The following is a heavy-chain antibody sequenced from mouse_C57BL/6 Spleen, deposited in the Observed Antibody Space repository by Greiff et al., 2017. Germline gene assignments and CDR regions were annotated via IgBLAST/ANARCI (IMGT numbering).Heavy chain of an antibody. CDR1: GYSITSGYY. Sequence: DVQLQESGPGLVKPSQSLSLTCSVTGYSITSGYYWNWIRQFPGNKLEWMGYISYDGSNNYNPSLKNRISITRDTSKNQFFLKLNSVTTEDTATYYCARGVSLVTHFAYWGQGTLVTVSA. V-gene: IGHV3-6*01. CDR2: ISYDGSN. J-gene: IGHJ3*01. D-gene: IGHD2-2*01. CDR3: ARGVSLVTHFAY.